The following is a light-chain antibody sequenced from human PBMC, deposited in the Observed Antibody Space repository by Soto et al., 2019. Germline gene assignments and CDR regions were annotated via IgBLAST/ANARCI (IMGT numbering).Light chain of an antibody. CDR2: DVS. CDR1: SSDVGGYNY. Sequence: QSALTQPRSVSGSPGQSVTISCTGTSSDVGGYNYVSWYLQHPGKAPKVMIYDVSKRPSGVPDRFAGSKSGNTASLTISGLHSEDEADYYCGSFAGNYIYVFGTGTKLTVL. V-gene: IGLV2-11*01. CDR3: GSFAGNYIYV. J-gene: IGLJ1*01.